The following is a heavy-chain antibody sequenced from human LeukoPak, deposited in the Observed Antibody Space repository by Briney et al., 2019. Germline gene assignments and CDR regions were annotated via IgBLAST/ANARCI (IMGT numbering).Heavy chain of an antibody. V-gene: IGHV3-30*04. Sequence: GGSPRLSCAVSGFTFSTYAMHWVRQAPGKGLEWVAFISYDGRNKYYADSVKGRFTISRDNSKNTLFLQMNSLRAEDTAVYYCAKGYYEIHDAFDIWGQGTMVTVSS. J-gene: IGHJ3*02. CDR3: AKGYYEIHDAFDI. D-gene: IGHD3-9*01. CDR1: GFTFSTYA. CDR2: ISYDGRNK.